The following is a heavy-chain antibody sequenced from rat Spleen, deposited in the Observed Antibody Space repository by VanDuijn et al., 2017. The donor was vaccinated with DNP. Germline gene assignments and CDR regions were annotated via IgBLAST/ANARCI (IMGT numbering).Heavy chain of an antibody. J-gene: IGHJ1*01. CDR1: GYTFTTYY. V-gene: IGHV1-43*01. Sequence: QIQLQQSGAELAKPGSSVKISCKASGYTFTTYYISWLTQTTGQDREYIGYINTGSGGTNYNEKFKGKATLTVDKSSSTAFMQLSSLTPDDSAVYYCARRRLPYWYFDFWGPGTMVTVSS. CDR2: INTGSGGT. D-gene: IGHD1-4*01. CDR3: ARRRLPYWYFDF.